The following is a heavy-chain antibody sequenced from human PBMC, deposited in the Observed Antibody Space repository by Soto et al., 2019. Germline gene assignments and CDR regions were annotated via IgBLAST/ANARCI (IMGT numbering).Heavy chain of an antibody. J-gene: IGHJ4*02. D-gene: IGHD4-17*01. V-gene: IGHV4-59*01. CDR3: ASLSYGAETDY. CDR1: GGSISSYY. Sequence: QVQLQESGPGLVKPSETLSLTCTVSGGSISSYYWSWIRQPPGQGLEWIGYIYYRGSTNYNPSRKSRVTISVDTSKNQFSLKLSSVTAADTAVYYCASLSYGAETDYWGQGTLVTVSS. CDR2: IYYRGST.